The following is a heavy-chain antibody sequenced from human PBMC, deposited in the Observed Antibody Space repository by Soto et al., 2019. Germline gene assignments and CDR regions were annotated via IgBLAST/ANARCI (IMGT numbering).Heavy chain of an antibody. D-gene: IGHD3-10*01. Sequence: QVQLVQSGAEVKKPGSSVKVSCKASGGTFSSYAISWVRQAPGQGLEWMGGIIPVFGTANYAQKFQGRVTITADRSTITAYMDLSSLRSDDTAVYYCARGLGELAYYYGMDVWGQGTTVTVSS. CDR2: IIPVFGTA. J-gene: IGHJ6*02. V-gene: IGHV1-69*06. CDR3: ARGLGELAYYYGMDV. CDR1: GGTFSSYA.